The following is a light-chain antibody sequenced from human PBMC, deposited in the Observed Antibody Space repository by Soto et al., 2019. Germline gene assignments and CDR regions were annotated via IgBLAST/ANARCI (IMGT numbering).Light chain of an antibody. CDR1: SSDVGGYNY. Sequence: QSALTQPRSVSGSPGQSVTISCTGTSSDVGGYNYVSWYQQHPGKAPKLMIYDVSKRPSGVPDRFSGSKSGNTASLTISGLQAEDEAGYYCCSYAGSYTFVFGGGTKVTVL. CDR2: DVS. J-gene: IGLJ2*01. V-gene: IGLV2-11*01. CDR3: CSYAGSYTFV.